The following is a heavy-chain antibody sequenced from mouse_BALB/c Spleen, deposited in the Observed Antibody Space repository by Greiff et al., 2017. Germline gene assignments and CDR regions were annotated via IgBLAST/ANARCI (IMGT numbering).Heavy chain of an antibody. CDR1: GYSITSDYA. Sequence: VQLQQSGPGLVKPSQSLSLTCTVTGYSITSDYAWNWIRQFPGNKLEWMGYISYSGSTSYNPSLKSRISITRDTSKNQFFLQLNSVTTEDTATYYCARNYGSSYGFAYWGQGTLVTVSA. V-gene: IGHV3-2*02. CDR2: ISYSGST. D-gene: IGHD1-1*01. CDR3: ARNYGSSYGFAY. J-gene: IGHJ3*01.